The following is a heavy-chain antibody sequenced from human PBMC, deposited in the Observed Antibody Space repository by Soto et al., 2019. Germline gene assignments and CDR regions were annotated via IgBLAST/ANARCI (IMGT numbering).Heavy chain of an antibody. CDR2: ISYDGSNK. CDR1: GFTFSSYA. Sequence: QVQLVESGGGVVQPGRSLRLSCAASGFTFSSYAMHWVRQAPGKGLEWVAVISYDGSNKYYADSVKGRFTISRDNSKNRLYLQMHSPRAEDTAVYYRARDIDAVRPELYHYWGMDLWGQGTKVTVSS. D-gene: IGHD1-7*01. J-gene: IGHJ6*02. V-gene: IGHV3-30-3*01. CDR3: ARDIDAVRPELYHYWGMDL.